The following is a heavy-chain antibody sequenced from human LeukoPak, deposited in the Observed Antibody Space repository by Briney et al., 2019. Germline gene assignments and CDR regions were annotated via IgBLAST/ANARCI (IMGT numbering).Heavy chain of an antibody. V-gene: IGHV4-59*01. CDR2: IYYSGST. J-gene: IGHJ6*02. CDR1: GGSISSYY. CDR3: ARAYCGGDCYANYYGMDV. Sequence: SETLSLTCTVSGGSISSYYWSWIRQPPGKGLEWIGYIYYSGSTNYNPSLKSRVTISVDTSKNQFSLKLSSVTAADTAVYYCARAYCGGDCYANYYGMDVWGQGTTVTVSS. D-gene: IGHD2-21*02.